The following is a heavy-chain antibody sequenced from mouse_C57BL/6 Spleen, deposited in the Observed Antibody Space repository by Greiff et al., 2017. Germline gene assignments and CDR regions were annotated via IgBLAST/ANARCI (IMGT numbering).Heavy chain of an antibody. Sequence: QVQLQQPGAELVRPGSSVKLSCKASGYTFTSYWMDWVKQRPGQGLEWIGNIYPSDSETHYNQKFKDKATLTVDKSSSTAYMQLSSLTSEDSAVXYCARGARSYGYFDVWGTGTTVTVSS. CDR2: IYPSDSET. J-gene: IGHJ1*03. V-gene: IGHV1-61*01. CDR1: GYTFTSYW. CDR3: ARGARSYGYFDV.